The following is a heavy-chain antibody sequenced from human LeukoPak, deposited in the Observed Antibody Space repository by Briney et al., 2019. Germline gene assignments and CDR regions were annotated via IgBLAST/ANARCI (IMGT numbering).Heavy chain of an antibody. CDR1: GGSISTYS. D-gene: IGHD3-3*01. CDR3: ARPGNYDFWSPYED. CDR2: LYTSGTT. V-gene: IGHV4-4*07. J-gene: IGHJ4*02. Sequence: SETLSLTCTVSGGSISTYSWCWIRQAAGKRLEWIGCLYTSGTTNYNPSLKSRVAMSVDTSKNQFSLRLSSVTAADTAVYYCARPGNYDFWSPYEDWGQGSLVTVSS.